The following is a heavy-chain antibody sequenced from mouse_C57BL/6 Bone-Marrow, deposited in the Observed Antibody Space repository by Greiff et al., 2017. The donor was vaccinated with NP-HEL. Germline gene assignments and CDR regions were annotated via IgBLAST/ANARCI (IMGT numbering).Heavy chain of an antibody. Sequence: VQLQQSGPGLVKPSQSLSLTCSVTGYSITSGYYWNWIRQFPGNKLEWMGYISYDGSNNYNPSLKNRISITRDTSKNQFFLKLNSVTTEDTATYYCARTCSKEGNWYFDVWGTGTTVTVSS. CDR2: ISYDGSN. CDR1: GYSITSGYY. J-gene: IGHJ1*03. V-gene: IGHV3-6*01. CDR3: ARTCSKEGNWYFDV. D-gene: IGHD1-1*01.